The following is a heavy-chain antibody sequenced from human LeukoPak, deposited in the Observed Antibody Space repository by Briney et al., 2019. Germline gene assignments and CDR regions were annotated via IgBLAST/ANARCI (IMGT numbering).Heavy chain of an antibody. CDR2: IPYDGNNK. J-gene: IGHJ4*02. Sequence: PGGSLRLSCAASGFTFNNYGLHWVRQAPGKGLQWVAFIPYDGNNKYYADSVRGRFTISRDSSKNTLYLQMNSLRGEDTAVYYCAKGSSGLFDYWGQGTLLTVSS. CDR1: GFTFNNYG. D-gene: IGHD6-19*01. CDR3: AKGSSGLFDY. V-gene: IGHV3-30*02.